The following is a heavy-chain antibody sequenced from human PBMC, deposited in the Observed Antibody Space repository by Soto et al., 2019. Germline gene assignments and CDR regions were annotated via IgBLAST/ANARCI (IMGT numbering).Heavy chain of an antibody. Sequence: QVQLVESGGGVVQPGRSLRLSCAASGFTFSSYAMHWVRQAPGKGLEWVVLISYEGSKKYYADSVKGRLTISRDNSKNTLSLQMDSLRAEDTAVYYCAKVVYSGSYYGIDYWGQGTLVTVSS. CDR3: AKVVYSGSYYGIDY. J-gene: IGHJ4*02. CDR1: GFTFSSYA. V-gene: IGHV3-30*18. D-gene: IGHD1-26*01. CDR2: ISYEGSKK.